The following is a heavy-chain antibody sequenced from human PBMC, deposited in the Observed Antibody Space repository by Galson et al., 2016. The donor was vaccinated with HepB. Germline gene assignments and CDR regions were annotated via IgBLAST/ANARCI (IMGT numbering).Heavy chain of an antibody. J-gene: IGHJ4*02. D-gene: IGHD4-17*01. Sequence: SLRLSCAATGFTFSNYVMSWVRQAPGKGLEWVAGIGRAGDGISYAGSVKGRFTISRDYSKNTLFLQMNSLRVEDTAVYYCAKDREDSGDYAFDSWGQGTLVTVSS. CDR1: GFTFSNYV. CDR3: AKDREDSGDYAFDS. V-gene: IGHV3-23*01. CDR2: IGRAGDGI.